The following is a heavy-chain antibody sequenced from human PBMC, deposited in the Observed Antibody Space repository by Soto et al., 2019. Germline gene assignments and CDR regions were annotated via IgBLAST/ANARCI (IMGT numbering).Heavy chain of an antibody. Sequence: PGESLKICCKGSGYNFAGYYIAWVRQMRVKGLELMGIIYPSDSDTRYRPSCQGQVTISADKSISSAYLQWSSLRASDTAMYYCSRGGVSTRTFDYWGQGTPVTVSS. J-gene: IGHJ4*02. D-gene: IGHD3-3*01. CDR1: GYNFAGYY. CDR3: SRGGVSTRTFDY. V-gene: IGHV5-51*01. CDR2: IYPSDSDT.